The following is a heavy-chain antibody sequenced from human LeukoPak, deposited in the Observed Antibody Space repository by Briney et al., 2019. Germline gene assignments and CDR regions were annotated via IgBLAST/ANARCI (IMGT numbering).Heavy chain of an antibody. J-gene: IGHJ4*02. D-gene: IGHD6-13*01. CDR2: ISAYNGNT. Sequence: ASVKVSCKASGYTFTSYGISWVRQAPGQGLEWMGWISAYNGNTNYAQKLQGRVTMTTDTSTSTAYMELRSLRSDDTAVYCCAISESSIAAAGEIDYWGQGTLVTVSS. V-gene: IGHV1-18*01. CDR1: GYTFTSYG. CDR3: AISESSIAAAGEIDY.